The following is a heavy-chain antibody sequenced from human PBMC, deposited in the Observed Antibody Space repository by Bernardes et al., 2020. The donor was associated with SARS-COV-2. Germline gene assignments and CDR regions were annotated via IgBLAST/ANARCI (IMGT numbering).Heavy chain of an antibody. V-gene: IGHV3-30*18. CDR3: AKDMRDWNYLAGSYGMDV. D-gene: IGHD1-7*01. Sequence: GGSLRLSCAASGFTFSRHGMHWVRQAPGKGLEWVALISYDGSNKDYADSVKGRFTISRDNSKNSLYLQMNSLRAEDTALYYCAKDMRDWNYLAGSYGMDVWGQGTTVTVSS. J-gene: IGHJ6*02. CDR1: GFTFSRHG. CDR2: ISYDGSNK.